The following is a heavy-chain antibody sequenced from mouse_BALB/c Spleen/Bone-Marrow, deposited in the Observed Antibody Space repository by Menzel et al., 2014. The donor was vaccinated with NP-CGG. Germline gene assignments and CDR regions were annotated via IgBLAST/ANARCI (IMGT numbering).Heavy chain of an antibody. CDR2: IYPGNVNT. CDR1: GYTFTSYY. J-gene: IGHJ3*01. V-gene: IGHV1S56*01. Sequence: VKVVESGPELVKPGASVRISCKASGYTFTSYYIHWVKQRPGQGLEWIGWIYPGNVNTKYNEKFKGKATLTADKSSSTAYMQLSSLTSEDSAVYLCARGNGGAWFAYWGQGTLVTVSA. CDR3: ARGNGGAWFAY.